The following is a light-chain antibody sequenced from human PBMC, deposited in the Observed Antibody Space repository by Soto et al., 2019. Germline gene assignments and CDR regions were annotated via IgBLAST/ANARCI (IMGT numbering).Light chain of an antibody. CDR2: AAS. J-gene: IGKJ4*01. V-gene: IGKV1-39*01. CDR3: QQSYSTPPSLT. Sequence: DIQMTQSPSSLSASVGDRVTITCRASQSISSYLNWYQQKPGKAPKLLIYAASSLQSGVPSRFSGCGSGTDFTLTISSLQPEDFATYYCQQSYSTPPSLTFGGGTKVDIK. CDR1: QSISSY.